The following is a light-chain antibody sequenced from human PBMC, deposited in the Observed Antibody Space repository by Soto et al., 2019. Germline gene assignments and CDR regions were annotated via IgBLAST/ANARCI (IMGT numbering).Light chain of an antibody. V-gene: IGKV3-20*01. CDR3: HQYGRSPWT. CDR1: QSVTSSY. Sequence: EIVLTQSPGTLSLSPGERATLSCRASQSVTSSYLAWYQQRPGQAPRLLIYGASSRATGIPDRFSGSGSGTDFALTISRLEPEDFAVYYCHQYGRSPWTFGLGTKVDIK. J-gene: IGKJ1*01. CDR2: GAS.